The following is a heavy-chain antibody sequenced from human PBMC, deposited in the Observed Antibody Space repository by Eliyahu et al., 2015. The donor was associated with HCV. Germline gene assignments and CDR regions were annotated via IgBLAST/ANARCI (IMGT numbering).Heavy chain of an antibody. CDR1: GFTFSXYA. CDR3: AKENLWEAVKYGMDV. V-gene: IGHV3-23*01. Sequence: EVQLLESGGGLVQPGGSLRLSCAAXGFTFSXYAXSWVXQAPGKGXWWVSAISGSGGSTYYADSVKGRFTISRDNSKNTLYLQMNSLRAEDTAVYYCAKENLWEAVKYGMDVWGQGTTVTVSS. D-gene: IGHD4-11*01. CDR2: ISGSGGST. J-gene: IGHJ6*02.